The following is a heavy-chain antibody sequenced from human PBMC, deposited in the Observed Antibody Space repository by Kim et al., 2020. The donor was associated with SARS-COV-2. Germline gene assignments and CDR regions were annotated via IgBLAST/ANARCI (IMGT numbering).Heavy chain of an antibody. CDR1: GYTFTGYY. CDR3: ARAFGGGYWATAY. Sequence: ASVKVSCKASGYTFTGYYMHWVRQVPGQGLEWMGWINPNSGGTNYAQKFQGRVTMTRGTSITTAYMELNRLRSDDTAVYYCARAFGGGYWATAYWGQGTLVTVSS. D-gene: IGHD6-25*01. J-gene: IGHJ4*02. CDR2: INPNSGGT. V-gene: IGHV1-2*02.